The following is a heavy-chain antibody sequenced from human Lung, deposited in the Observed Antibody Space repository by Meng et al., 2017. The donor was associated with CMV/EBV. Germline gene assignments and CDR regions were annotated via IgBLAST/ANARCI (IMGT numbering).Heavy chain of an antibody. CDR2: IYYSGST. CDR3: ARTNYGDYNWFDP. D-gene: IGHD4-17*01. J-gene: IGHJ5*02. V-gene: IGHV4-31*03. CDR1: GGSISSGGFY. Sequence: QVQLQDSVPGLVKPSQTLSPPCTVSGGSISSGGFYWSWIRQHPGKGLEWIGYIYYSGSTYYNPSLRSRVAISINTSKNQFSLKLTSVTAADTAVYFCARTNYGDYNWFDPWGQGTLVTVSS.